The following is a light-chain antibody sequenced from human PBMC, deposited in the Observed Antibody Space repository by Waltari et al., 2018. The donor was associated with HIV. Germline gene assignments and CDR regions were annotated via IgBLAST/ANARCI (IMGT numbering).Light chain of an antibody. CDR2: VNN. J-gene: IGLJ3*02. Sequence: QSVLTQPPSASGTPGQRVSISCSGGRSNPGSNPVNWYQELPGTAPKLIIYVNNQRPSGVPDRFSAFKSGTSAALAISGLQSEDEATYYCAAWDDSLNGWVFGGGTKLTVL. CDR1: RSNPGSNP. CDR3: AAWDDSLNGWV. V-gene: IGLV1-44*01.